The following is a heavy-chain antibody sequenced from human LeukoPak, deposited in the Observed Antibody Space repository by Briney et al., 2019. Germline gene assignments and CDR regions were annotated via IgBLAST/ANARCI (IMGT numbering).Heavy chain of an antibody. J-gene: IGHJ4*02. CDR3: AVSLGQGVVVVPAADALDY. D-gene: IGHD2-2*01. CDR1: GGTFSSYA. CDR2: IIPIFGTA. V-gene: IGHV1-69*05. Sequence: SVKVSCKASGGTFSSYAISWVRRAPGQGLEWMGGIIPIFGTANYAQKFQGRVTITTDESTSTAYMELSSLRSEDTAVYYCAVSLGQGVVVVPAADALDYWGQGTLVTVSS.